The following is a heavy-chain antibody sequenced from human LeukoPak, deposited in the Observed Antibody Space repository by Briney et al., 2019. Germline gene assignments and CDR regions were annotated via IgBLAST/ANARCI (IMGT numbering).Heavy chain of an antibody. CDR2: LYSGGAP. V-gene: IGHV3-53*01. D-gene: IGHD6-19*01. CDR1: GFTVSSNY. CDR3: TKLKGWYGEVFCDY. Sequence: PGGSLRLSCAASGFTVSSNYMSGVRQPAGKGRDGVSVLYSGGAPFYADSVKGRFTISRDTSKNTLYLQMNDLRADDTAVYYCTKLKGWYGEVFCDYGGQGTLVTVS. J-gene: IGHJ4*02.